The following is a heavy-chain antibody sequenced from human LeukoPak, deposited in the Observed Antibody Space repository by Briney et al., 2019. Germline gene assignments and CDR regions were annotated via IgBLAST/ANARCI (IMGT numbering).Heavy chain of an antibody. CDR1: GFTVSSNY. Sequence: PGGSLRLSCAASGFTVSSNYMSWVRPAPGKGLEWVSLIYSGGGTYYADSVKGRFTISRDNSKNTLYLQMNSLRADDTAVYYCAGRVDFWGQGTLVTVSS. D-gene: IGHD3/OR15-3a*01. CDR3: AGRVDF. V-gene: IGHV3-53*01. CDR2: IYSGGGT. J-gene: IGHJ4*02.